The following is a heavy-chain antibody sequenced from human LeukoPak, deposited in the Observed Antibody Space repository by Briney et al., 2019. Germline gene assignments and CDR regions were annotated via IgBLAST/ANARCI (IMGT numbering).Heavy chain of an antibody. CDR3: AKAGYYGSSGYPHYYFDY. D-gene: IGHD3-22*01. CDR2: ISGSGGST. V-gene: IGHV3-23*01. Sequence: GGSLRLSCAASGFTFSSYAMSWVRQAPGKGLEWVSAISGSGGSTYYADSVKGRFTISRDNSKNTLYLQMNSLRAEDTAVYYCAKAGYYGSSGYPHYYFDYWGQGTLVTVSS. CDR1: GFTFSSYA. J-gene: IGHJ4*02.